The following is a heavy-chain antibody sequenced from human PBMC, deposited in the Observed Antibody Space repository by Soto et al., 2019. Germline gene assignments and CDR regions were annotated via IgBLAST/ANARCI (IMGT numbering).Heavy chain of an antibody. V-gene: IGHV1-69*01. CDR2: IIPLFGTT. CDR3: ARDRGSGWFRDAFDI. CDR1: GGTFSSYG. J-gene: IGHJ3*02. D-gene: IGHD6-19*01. Sequence: QVQLVQSGAEVKKPGSSVKVSCKASGGTFSSYGVSWVRQAPEQGLEWMGGIIPLFGTTNYAQMFQGRVTIIADESTSTAYMELSRLRSEDTAVYYCARDRGSGWFRDAFDIWGQGTMVTVSS.